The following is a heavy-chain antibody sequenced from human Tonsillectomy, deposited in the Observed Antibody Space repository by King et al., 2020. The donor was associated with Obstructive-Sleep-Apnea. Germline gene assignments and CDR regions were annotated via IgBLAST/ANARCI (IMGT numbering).Heavy chain of an antibody. CDR3: AKDSGSSGVSNYYYGLDV. CDR1: GCTFDDYA. CDR2: ISWNSGYI. V-gene: IGHV3-9*01. D-gene: IGHD3-22*01. Sequence: LQLVQSGGGLVQPGRSLRLSCAASGCTFDDYAMHWVRQAPGKGLERGSGISWNSGYIVYADSVKGRFTISRDNAKNSLYLQTNSLRAEDTALYYCAKDSGSSGVSNYYYGLDVWGQGTTVTVSS. J-gene: IGHJ6*02.